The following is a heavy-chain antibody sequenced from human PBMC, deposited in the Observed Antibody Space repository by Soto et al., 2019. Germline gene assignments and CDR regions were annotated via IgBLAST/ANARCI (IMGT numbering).Heavy chain of an antibody. Sequence: GGSLRLSCAASGFTFSSYGMHWVRQAPGKGLEWVAVISYDGSNKYYADYVKGRFTISRDNSKNTLYLQMNSLRAEDTAVYYCAKVRGVINIYYGMDVWGQGTTVTVSS. CDR3: AKVRGVINIYYGMDV. D-gene: IGHD3-10*01. V-gene: IGHV3-30*18. CDR1: GFTFSSYG. CDR2: ISYDGSNK. J-gene: IGHJ6*02.